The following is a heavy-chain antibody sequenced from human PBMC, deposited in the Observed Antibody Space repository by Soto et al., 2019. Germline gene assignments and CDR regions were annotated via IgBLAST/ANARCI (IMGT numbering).Heavy chain of an antibody. Sequence: GGSLRLSCAASGFPVSDDPMSWVRQAPGKGLEWVSIIYGGDSTYYADSVKGRFTISRDSSKNTVYLQMNGLRGEDTAVYYCARDVPWRGSVGAYWGQGIPVTVSS. CDR1: GFPVSDDP. J-gene: IGHJ4*02. CDR2: IYGGDST. CDR3: ARDVPWRGSVGAY. D-gene: IGHD1-1*01. V-gene: IGHV3-66*01.